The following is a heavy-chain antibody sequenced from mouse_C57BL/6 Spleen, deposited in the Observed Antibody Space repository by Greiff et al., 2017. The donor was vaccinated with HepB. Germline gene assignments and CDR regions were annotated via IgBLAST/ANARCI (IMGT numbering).Heavy chain of an antibody. Sequence: QVQLQQPGAELVKPGASVKLSCKASGYTFTSYWMHWVKQRPGQGLEWIGMIHPNSGSTNYNEKFKSKATLTVDKSSSTAYMQLSSLTSEDSAVYYGARDGYYGAMDYWGQGTSVTVSS. V-gene: IGHV1-64*01. D-gene: IGHD2-3*01. CDR3: ARDGYYGAMDY. CDR2: IHPNSGST. J-gene: IGHJ4*01. CDR1: GYTFTSYW.